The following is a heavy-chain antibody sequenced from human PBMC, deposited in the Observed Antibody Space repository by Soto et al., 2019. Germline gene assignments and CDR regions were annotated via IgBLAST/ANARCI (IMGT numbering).Heavy chain of an antibody. CDR3: AKDMLLGQWLVRHNHYFDY. V-gene: IGHV3-23*01. J-gene: IGHJ4*02. CDR1: GFTFSSYA. D-gene: IGHD6-19*01. Sequence: GGSLRLSCAASGFTFSSYAMSWVRQAPGKGLEWVSAISSSGGSTYYADSVKGRFTISRDNSKNTLYLQMNSLRAEDTAVYYCAKDMLLGQWLVRHNHYFDYWGQGTLVTVSS. CDR2: ISSSGGST.